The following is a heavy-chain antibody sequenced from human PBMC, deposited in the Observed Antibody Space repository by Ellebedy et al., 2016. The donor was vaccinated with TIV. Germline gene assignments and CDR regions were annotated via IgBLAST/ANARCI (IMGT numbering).Heavy chain of an antibody. V-gene: IGHV5-10-1*01. Sequence: PGGSLRLSCKGSGSSFTSYWISWVRQMPGKGLEWMGRIDPSDSYTNYSPSFQGHVTISADKSISTAYLQWSSLKASDTAMYYCARLRVYSSGSYDSSGYSRSLDLWGRGTLVTVSS. CDR3: ARLRVYSSGSYDSSGYSRSLDL. CDR1: GSSFTSYW. CDR2: IDPSDSYT. D-gene: IGHD3-22*01. J-gene: IGHJ2*01.